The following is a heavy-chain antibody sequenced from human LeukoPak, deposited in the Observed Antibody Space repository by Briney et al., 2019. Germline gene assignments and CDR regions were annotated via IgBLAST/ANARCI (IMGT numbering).Heavy chain of an antibody. D-gene: IGHD3-3*01. CDR3: ARDFWSGYYTED. V-gene: IGHV3-48*04. J-gene: IGHJ4*02. CDR1: GIIFSTYA. CDR2: ISGSSSGSTSII. Sequence: GGSLRLSCEFSGIIFSTYAMSWVRQAPGKGLEWISYISGSSSGSTSIIHYADSVKGRFTISRDNAKNSLYLQMDSLSAEDTAVYYCARDFWSGYYTEDWGQGALVIVSS.